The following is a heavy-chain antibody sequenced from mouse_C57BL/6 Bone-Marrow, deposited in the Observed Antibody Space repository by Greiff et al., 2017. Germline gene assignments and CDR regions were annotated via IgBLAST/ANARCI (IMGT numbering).Heavy chain of an antibody. CDR1: GYSITSGYY. J-gene: IGHJ2*01. V-gene: IGHV3-6*01. Sequence: EVKLEESGPGLVKPSQSLSLTCSVTGYSITSGYYWNWIRQFPGNKLEWMGYISYDGSNNYNPSLKNRISITRDTSKNQFFLKLNSVTTEDTATYYYARLQPDYFDYCGQGTTLSVTS. D-gene: IGHD3-1*01. CDR2: ISYDGSN. CDR3: ARLQPDYFDY.